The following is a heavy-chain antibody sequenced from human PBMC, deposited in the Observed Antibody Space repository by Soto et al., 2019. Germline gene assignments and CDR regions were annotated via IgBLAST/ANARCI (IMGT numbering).Heavy chain of an antibody. CDR3: AKTQGGYAV. V-gene: IGHV3-9*01. CDR1: GFTFDDYA. J-gene: IGHJ4*02. Sequence: GGSLRLSCAASGFTFDDYAMHWVRQAPGKGLEWVSGISWNSGSIGYADSVKGRFTISRDNAKNSLYLQMNSLRAEDTALYYCAKTQGGYAVWGQGTLVTVSS. CDR2: ISWNSGSI. D-gene: IGHD5-12*01.